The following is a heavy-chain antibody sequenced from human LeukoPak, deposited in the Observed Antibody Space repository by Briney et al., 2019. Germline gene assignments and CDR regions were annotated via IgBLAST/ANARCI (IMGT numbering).Heavy chain of an antibody. CDR3: ATRQVVPAAMDWFDP. CDR2: FDPEDGET. CDR1: VYTLTELS. D-gene: IGHD2-2*01. J-gene: IGHJ5*02. Sequence: ASVKVSCKVSVYTLTELSMHWVRQAPGKGLEWMGGFDPEDGETIYAQKFQGRVTMTEDTSTDTAYMELSSLRSEDTAVYYCATRQVVPAAMDWFDPWGQGTLVTVSS. V-gene: IGHV1-24*01.